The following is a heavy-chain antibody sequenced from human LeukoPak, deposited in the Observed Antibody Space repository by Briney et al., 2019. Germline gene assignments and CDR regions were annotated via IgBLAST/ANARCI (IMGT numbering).Heavy chain of an antibody. CDR1: GFTFSGYW. D-gene: IGHD1-26*01. Sequence: PGGSLRLSCAASGFTFSGYWMHWVRQAPGKGLVWVSRINSDGSSTSYADSVKGRFTISRDNAKNTLYLQMNSLRAEDTAVYYCARSSPSYHFDYWGQGTLVTVSS. J-gene: IGHJ4*02. V-gene: IGHV3-74*01. CDR3: ARSSPSYHFDY. CDR2: INSDGSST.